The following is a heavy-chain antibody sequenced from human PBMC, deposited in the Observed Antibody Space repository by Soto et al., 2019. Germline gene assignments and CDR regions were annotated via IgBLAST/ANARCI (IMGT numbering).Heavy chain of an antibody. CDR2: ISGSGNSP. Sequence: EVQLVESGGRLVQRGGSLRLSCSGSGFIFGDHVMDWVRQAPGKGLEWVAGISGSGNSPFFRDSVKGRFTISRDNSKNTVYLEMNNLRDEDSAMYFCARGTHSYSGSHELDAWGLGTLVPVSS. CDR1: GFIFGDHV. D-gene: IGHD1-26*01. CDR3: ARGTHSYSGSHELDA. V-gene: IGHV3-23*04. J-gene: IGHJ5*02.